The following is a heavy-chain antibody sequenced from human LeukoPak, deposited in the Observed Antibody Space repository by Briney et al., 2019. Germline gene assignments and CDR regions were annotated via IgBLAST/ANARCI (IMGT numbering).Heavy chain of an antibody. Sequence: ASVKVSCKASGYTFTSYDINWLRQATGLGLEWMGWMNPNSGNTAYAQKFRGRVTMTRNTSITTAYMELSSLTSEDTAVYYCARGPPKDFGSGSSWFDPWGQGALVTVSS. CDR3: ARGPPKDFGSGSSWFDP. J-gene: IGHJ5*02. V-gene: IGHV1-8*01. CDR2: MNPNSGNT. D-gene: IGHD3-10*01. CDR1: GYTFTSYD.